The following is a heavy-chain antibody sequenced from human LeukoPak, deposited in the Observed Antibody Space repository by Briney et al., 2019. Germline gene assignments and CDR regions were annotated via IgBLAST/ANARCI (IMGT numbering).Heavy chain of an antibody. Sequence: GGSLRLSCAASGFTVSSNYMSWVRQAPGKGLEWVSVIYSGGSTYYADSVKGRFTIFRGNSKNTLYLQMNSLRAEDTAVYYCPRVYPPLPWFVRGGPFDYWGQGTLVTVSS. V-gene: IGHV3-66*01. CDR2: IYSGGST. CDR1: GFTVSSNY. CDR3: PRVYPPLPWFVRGGPFDY. J-gene: IGHJ4*02. D-gene: IGHD3-10*02.